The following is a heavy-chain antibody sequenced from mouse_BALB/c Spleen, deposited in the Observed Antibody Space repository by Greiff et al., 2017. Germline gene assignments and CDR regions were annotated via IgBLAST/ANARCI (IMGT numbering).Heavy chain of an antibody. J-gene: IGHJ4*01. CDR3: VRGGGYYDYDDYAMDY. CDR1: GFSLTSYD. Sequence: QVQLKESGPGLVAPSQSLSITCTVSGFSLTSYDISWIRQPPGKGLEWLGVIWTGGGTNYNSAFMSRLSISKDNSKSQVFLKMNSLQTDDTAIYYCVRGGGYYDYDDYAMDYWGQGTSVTVSS. CDR2: IWTGGGT. D-gene: IGHD2-4*01. V-gene: IGHV2-9-2*01.